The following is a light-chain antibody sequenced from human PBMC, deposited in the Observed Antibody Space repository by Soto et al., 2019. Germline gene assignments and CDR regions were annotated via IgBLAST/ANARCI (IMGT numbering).Light chain of an antibody. CDR3: QQYNNWPRT. CDR1: QRISSC. J-gene: IGKJ1*01. V-gene: IGKV3-15*01. CDR2: GAS. Sequence: DIVMTQSPSSLSVSPGERATLSCRASQRISSCLAWYQQKPGQAPRLLIYGASTRATGIPARFSGSGSGTEFTLTISSLQSEDFAVYYCQQYNNWPRTFGQGTKVDIK.